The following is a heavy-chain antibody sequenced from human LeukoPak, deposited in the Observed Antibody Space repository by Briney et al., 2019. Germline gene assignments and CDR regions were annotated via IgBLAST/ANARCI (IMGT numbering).Heavy chain of an antibody. CDR3: ARDRGIAVAGTLVGY. D-gene: IGHD6-19*01. CDR2: ISSSSSYI. CDR1: GFTFSSYS. J-gene: IGHJ4*02. Sequence: PGGSLRLSCAASGFTFSSYSMNWVRQAPGKGLGWVSSISSSSSYIYYADSVKGRFTISRDNAKNSLYLQMNSLRAEDTAVYYCARDRGIAVAGTLVGYWGQGTLVTVSS. V-gene: IGHV3-21*01.